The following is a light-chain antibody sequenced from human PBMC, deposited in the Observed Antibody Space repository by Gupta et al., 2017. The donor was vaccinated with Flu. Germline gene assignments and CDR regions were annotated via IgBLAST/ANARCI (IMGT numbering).Light chain of an antibody. J-gene: IGKJ1*01. CDR2: LFS. Sequence: DVVMTQSPLSLSVTLGQPASISCRSSQSLVYSDGNTVLHWFHQRPGQSSRRLIHLFSRRDSGVPDRFSGSGSGTEFTLKISRVEAEDVGTYFCMQGAHWPWAFGQGTKVEIK. CDR3: MQGAHWPWA. CDR1: QSLVYSDGNTV. V-gene: IGKV2-30*01.